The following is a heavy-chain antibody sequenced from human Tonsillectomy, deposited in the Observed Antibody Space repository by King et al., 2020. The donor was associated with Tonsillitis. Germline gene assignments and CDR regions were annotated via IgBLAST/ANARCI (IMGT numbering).Heavy chain of an antibody. CDR3: TTQLLWFGASFRGVDY. Sequence: QLVQSGGGLVKPGGSLRLSCAVSGFTFSNAWMSWVRQAPDKGLEWVGRIKSKNDGGTTDHAATVKGRFTISRDDAKNTLYLQMNSLKTEDTAVDYCTTQLLWFGASFRGVDYWGQGTLVTVSS. D-gene: IGHD3-10*01. V-gene: IGHV3-15*01. CDR1: GFTFSNAW. J-gene: IGHJ4*02. CDR2: IKSKNDGGTT.